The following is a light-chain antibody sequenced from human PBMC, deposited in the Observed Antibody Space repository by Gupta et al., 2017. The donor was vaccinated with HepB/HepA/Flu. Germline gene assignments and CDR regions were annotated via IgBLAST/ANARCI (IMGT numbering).Light chain of an antibody. Sequence: QSALTQPASVSGSPGQSITISCTGTSSDVGGYTYVSWYQQHPGKAPKLIIYDVSNRPSGVSNRFSGSKSGNTASLTISGLQAEAEADYYCSSYTSSSTLGVVFGGGTKLTVL. J-gene: IGLJ2*01. CDR2: DVS. V-gene: IGLV2-14*03. CDR3: SSYTSSSTLGVV. CDR1: SSDVGGYTY.